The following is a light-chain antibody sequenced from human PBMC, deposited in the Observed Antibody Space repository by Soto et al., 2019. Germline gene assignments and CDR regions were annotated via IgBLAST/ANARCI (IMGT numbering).Light chain of an antibody. CDR1: QTIRSW. V-gene: IGKV1-5*01. CDR2: DAS. Sequence: DIQMTQSPSTLSASVGDRVTITCRASQTIRSWLAWYQQKPGKAPNLLIYDASSLESGVPSRFSGSGSGTEFALNISSLQPDDFATYYCQQYSSYWTFGQGTKVEIK. J-gene: IGKJ1*01. CDR3: QQYSSYWT.